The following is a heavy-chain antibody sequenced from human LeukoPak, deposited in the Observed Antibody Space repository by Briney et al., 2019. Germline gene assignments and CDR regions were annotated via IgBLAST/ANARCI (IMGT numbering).Heavy chain of an antibody. Sequence: GGSLRLSCAASGFTFSNYSMTWLRQAPGKGLEWVSSISSSSSYIYYADSVKGRFTISRDNAKNSLYLQMNSLRSEDTAVYYCARVTTAGGYYFDYWGQGTLVTVSS. J-gene: IGHJ4*02. CDR3: ARVTTAGGYYFDY. CDR2: ISSSSSYI. V-gene: IGHV3-21*01. CDR1: GFTFSNYS. D-gene: IGHD4-17*01.